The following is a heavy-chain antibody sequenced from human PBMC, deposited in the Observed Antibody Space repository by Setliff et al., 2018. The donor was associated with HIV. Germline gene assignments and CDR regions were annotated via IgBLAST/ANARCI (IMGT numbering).Heavy chain of an antibody. CDR3: ARGGTNGAPGYYYMDV. Sequence: ASVKVSCKASGYTFTNYAIHWVRQAPGQWLEWMGWISGYNGNTNFAQKLQGRVTITADESTSTAYMEVSRLRSEDTAVYYCARGGTNGAPGYYYMDVWGKGTTVTVSS. CDR2: ISGYNGNT. D-gene: IGHD2-8*01. CDR1: GYTFTNYA. V-gene: IGHV1-3*01. J-gene: IGHJ6*03.